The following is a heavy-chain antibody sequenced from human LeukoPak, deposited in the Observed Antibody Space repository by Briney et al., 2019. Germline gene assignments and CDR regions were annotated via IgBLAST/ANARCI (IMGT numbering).Heavy chain of an antibody. CDR1: GFTFSSYA. J-gene: IGHJ4*02. CDR2: ISGSGGST. D-gene: IGHD1-26*01. V-gene: IGHV3-23*01. Sequence: GGSLRLSCAASGFTFSSYAMSWVRQAPGKGLEWVSAISGSGGSTYYADSVKGRFTISRDNSKNTLYLQMNSLRAEDTAIYYCARDLRIVSGSYLDYWGQGTLVTVSS. CDR3: ARDLRIVSGSYLDY.